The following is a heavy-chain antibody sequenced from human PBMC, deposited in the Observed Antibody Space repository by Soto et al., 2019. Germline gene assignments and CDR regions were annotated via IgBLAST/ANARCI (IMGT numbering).Heavy chain of an antibody. CDR2: IYYSGST. Sequence: SETLSLTCTVSGGSISSSSYYWGWIRQPPGKGLEWIGSIYYSGSTYYNPSLKSRVTISVDTSKNQFSLKLSSVTAADTAVYYCARHSRIAAAVLGWFDPWGQGTLVTVSS. V-gene: IGHV4-39*01. CDR1: GGSISSSSYY. J-gene: IGHJ5*02. CDR3: ARHSRIAAAVLGWFDP. D-gene: IGHD6-13*01.